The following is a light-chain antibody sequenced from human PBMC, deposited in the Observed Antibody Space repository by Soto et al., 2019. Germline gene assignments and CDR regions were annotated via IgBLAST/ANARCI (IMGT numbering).Light chain of an antibody. V-gene: IGKV3-15*01. J-gene: IGKJ4*01. CDR2: GAS. Sequence: EIVMTQSPATLSVSVGERATLSCRASQTVSSKLALYQQKPGQAPRLLIYGASTRATGIPARFTGSGSGTEFTLTISSLQSEDFAVYYCQQYNDWPPQLTFGGGTKVEFK. CDR3: QQYNDWPPQLT. CDR1: QTVSSK.